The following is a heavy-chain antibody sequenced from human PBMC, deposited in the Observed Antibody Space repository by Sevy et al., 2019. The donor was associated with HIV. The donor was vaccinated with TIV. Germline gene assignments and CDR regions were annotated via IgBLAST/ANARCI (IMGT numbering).Heavy chain of an antibody. D-gene: IGHD6-13*01. J-gene: IGHJ4*02. CDR1: GYTFTGYY. CDR2: INPNSGGT. Sequence: ASVKVSCKASGYTFTGYYMHWVRQAPGQGLEWMGWINPNSGGTDYAQKFQGRVTMTRDTSISIAYMELSRLRSDDTAVYFCAKDGWGIAAAGTGVFDYWGQGALVTVSS. CDR3: AKDGWGIAAAGTGVFDY. V-gene: IGHV1-2*02.